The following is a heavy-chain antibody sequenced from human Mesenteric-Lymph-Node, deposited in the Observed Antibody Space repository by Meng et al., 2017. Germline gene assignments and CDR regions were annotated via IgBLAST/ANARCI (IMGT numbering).Heavy chain of an antibody. J-gene: IGHJ6*02. Sequence: GGSLRLSCAASGFTFSRFEMTWVRQAPGKGLEWISYISRSGGTIYYADSVKGRFTISRDNAKNSLYLQMNSLRVEDTAVYFCARVRPPTSHYGMDDWGPGTTVTVSS. V-gene: IGHV3-48*03. CDR2: ISRSGGTI. CDR3: ARVRPPTSHYGMDD. CDR1: GFTFSRFE.